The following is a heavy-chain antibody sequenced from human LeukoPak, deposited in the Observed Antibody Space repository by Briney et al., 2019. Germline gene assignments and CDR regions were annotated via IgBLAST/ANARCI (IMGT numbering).Heavy chain of an antibody. V-gene: IGHV1-46*01. CDR1: GYTFTSFY. CDR3: ARDTGNWYFGL. D-gene: IGHD4-17*01. CDR2: VNPRDGTT. Sequence: VASVKVSCKTSGYTFTSFYMHWVRQAPGQGLEWMGIVNPRDGTTRYVQKFEGRVTMTRDTSTSTFYMELSSLRSEDTAVYYCARDTGNWYFGLWGRGTLLTVSS. J-gene: IGHJ2*01.